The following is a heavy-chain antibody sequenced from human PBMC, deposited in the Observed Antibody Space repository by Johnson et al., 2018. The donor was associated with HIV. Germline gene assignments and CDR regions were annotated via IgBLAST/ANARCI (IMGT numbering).Heavy chain of an antibody. V-gene: IGHV3-23*04. CDR1: GFTFSSYA. D-gene: IGHD2-2*01. CDR2: ISGSGGST. Sequence: VQLVESGGGVVQPGRSLRLSCAASGFTFSSYAMHWVRQAPGKGLEWVSAISGSGGSTYYADSVKGRFTISRDNSKNTLFLDMNSLRAEDTAVYYCARSTHRYYAFDIWGQGTMVTVSS. CDR3: ARSTHRYYAFDI. J-gene: IGHJ3*02.